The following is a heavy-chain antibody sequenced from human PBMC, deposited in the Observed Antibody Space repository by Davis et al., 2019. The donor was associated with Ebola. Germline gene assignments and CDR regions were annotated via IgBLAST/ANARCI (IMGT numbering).Heavy chain of an antibody. CDR1: GFTFSGSA. CDR2: IRSKANSYAT. V-gene: IGHV3-73*01. D-gene: IGHD4-11*01. CDR3: AKDIGYSNYGGMDY. Sequence: GGSLRLSCAASGFTFSGSAMHWVRQASGKGLEWVGRIRSKANSYATAYAASVKGRFTISRDDSKNTAYLQMNSLRTEDTALYYCAKDIGYSNYGGMDYWGQGTLVTVSS. J-gene: IGHJ4*02.